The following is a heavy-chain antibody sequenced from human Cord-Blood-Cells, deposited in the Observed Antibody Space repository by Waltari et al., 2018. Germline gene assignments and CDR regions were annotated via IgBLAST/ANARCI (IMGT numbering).Heavy chain of an antibody. Sequence: EVQLVESGGGLVQPGGSLRLSCAASGFTFSSYDMHWVRQATGKGLEWVSAIGTAGDTYCPGSVKGLFTISRENAKNSLYLQMNSLRAGDTAVYYCARSLAAGNRLGPYYYGMDVWGQGTTVTVSS. CDR3: ARSLAAGNRLGPYYYGMDV. J-gene: IGHJ6*02. CDR2: IGTAGDT. V-gene: IGHV3-13*01. CDR1: GFTFSSYD. D-gene: IGHD6-13*01.